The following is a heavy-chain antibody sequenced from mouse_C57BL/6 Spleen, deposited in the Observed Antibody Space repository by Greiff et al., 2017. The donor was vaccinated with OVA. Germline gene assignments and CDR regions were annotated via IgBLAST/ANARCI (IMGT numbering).Heavy chain of an antibody. D-gene: IGHD2-2*01. CDR2: INPGSGGT. Sequence: QVQLKESGAELVRPGTSVKVSCKASGYAFTNYLIEWVKQRPGQGLEWIGVINPGSGGTNYNEKFKGKATLTADKSSSTAYMQLSSLTSEDSAVYFCARKRGYDYAMDYWGQGTSVTVSS. CDR1: GYAFTNYL. J-gene: IGHJ4*01. V-gene: IGHV1-54*01. CDR3: ARKRGYDYAMDY.